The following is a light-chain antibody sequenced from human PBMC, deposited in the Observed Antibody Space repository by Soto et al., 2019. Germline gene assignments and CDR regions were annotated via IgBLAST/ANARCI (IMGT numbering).Light chain of an antibody. CDR1: QSISSW. V-gene: IGKV1-5*01. Sequence: DIQMTQSPSTLSASVGDRVTNTCRASQSISSWLAWYQQKPGKAPKLLIYDASSLESGVPSRFSGSGSGTEFTLTISSLQPDDFATYYCQQYNSYSPPITVGQGTRLEIK. CDR3: QQYNSYSPPIT. CDR2: DAS. J-gene: IGKJ5*01.